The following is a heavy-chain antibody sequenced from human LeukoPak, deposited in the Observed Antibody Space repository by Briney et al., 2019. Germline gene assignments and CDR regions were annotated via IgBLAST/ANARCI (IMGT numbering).Heavy chain of an antibody. D-gene: IGHD2-15*01. V-gene: IGHV4-34*01. CDR3: ARGMGYCSGGSCSLYYYYYMDV. CDR2: INHSVST. J-gene: IGHJ6*03. Sequence: SETLSLTCAVYGGSFSGYYWSWIRQPPGKGLEWIGEINHSVSTNYNPSLKSRVTISVDTSKNQFSLKLSSVTAADTAVYYCARGMGYCSGGSCSLYYYYYMDVWGKGTTVTVSS. CDR1: GGSFSGYY.